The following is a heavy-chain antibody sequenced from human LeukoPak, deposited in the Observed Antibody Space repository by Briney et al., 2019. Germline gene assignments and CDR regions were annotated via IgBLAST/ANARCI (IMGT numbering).Heavy chain of an antibody. CDR1: GFTFSAYW. Sequence: GGSLRLSCAASGFTFSAYWMNWVRQGPGKGLVWVARVDTDGSTVNYADSVKGRFTISRDNAKNTLYLQMNTLRAEDTAVYYCARDEFGANGSGDLDYWGQGTLVTVSS. V-gene: IGHV3-74*01. CDR3: ARDEFGANGSGDLDY. J-gene: IGHJ4*02. CDR2: VDTDGSTV. D-gene: IGHD3-10*01.